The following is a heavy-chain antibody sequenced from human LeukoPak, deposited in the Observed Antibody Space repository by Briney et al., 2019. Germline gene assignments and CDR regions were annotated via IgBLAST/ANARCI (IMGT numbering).Heavy chain of an antibody. CDR2: IYSGGST. V-gene: IGHV3-53*01. J-gene: IGHJ6*03. D-gene: IGHD3-10*01. CDR1: GFTVSSNY. CDR3: ASGSGSYRTPYYYMDV. Sequence: GGSLRLSCAAFGFTVSSNYMSWVRQAPGKGLGWVSVIYSGGSTYYADSVKGRFTISRDNSKNTLYLRMNSLRAEDTAVYYCASGSGSYRTPYYYMDVWGTGTTVTVSS.